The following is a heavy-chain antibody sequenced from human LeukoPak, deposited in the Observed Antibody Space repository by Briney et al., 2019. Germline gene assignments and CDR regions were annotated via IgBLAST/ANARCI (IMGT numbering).Heavy chain of an antibody. D-gene: IGHD1-14*01. J-gene: IGHJ3*02. V-gene: IGHV3-21*01. CDR1: GFTFSSYS. CDR3: ARTGSADAFDI. CDR2: ISSSSTYI. Sequence: PGGSLRLSCAASGFTFSSYSMNWVRQAPGKGLGWVSSISSSSTYIYYADSVKGRFTISRDNAKNSLYLQMNSLRAEDTAVYYCARTGSADAFDIWGQGTMVTVSS.